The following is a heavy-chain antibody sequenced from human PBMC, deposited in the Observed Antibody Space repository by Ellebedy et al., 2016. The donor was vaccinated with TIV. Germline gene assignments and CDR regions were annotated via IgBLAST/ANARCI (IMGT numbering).Heavy chain of an antibody. CDR1: GFTFSSFA. V-gene: IGHV3-23*01. J-gene: IGHJ4*02. Sequence: GESLKISCSASGFTFSSFAMHWIRQAPGKGLEWVSLFSGSGDRTYYADSVKGRFTISRDNSKDTLYVQMNSLRAEDTAVYYCTGPIGGTTLEYWGQGTLVTVSS. CDR3: TGPIGGTTLEY. D-gene: IGHD3-16*01. CDR2: FSGSGDRT.